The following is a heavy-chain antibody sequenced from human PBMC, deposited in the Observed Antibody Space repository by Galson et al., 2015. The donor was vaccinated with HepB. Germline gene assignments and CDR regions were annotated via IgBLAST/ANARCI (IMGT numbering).Heavy chain of an antibody. J-gene: IGHJ3*01. CDR2: VIPILGYT. D-gene: IGHD3-10*01. CDR1: GGNFNMHS. Sequence: SVKVSCKVSGGNFNMHSFSWVRQAPGQGLEWMGRVIPILGYTTYDQRLKGRVTITADKSTSSAYMELRSLRAEDTATYFCAKRRWITWTTMLRGIIPDAFDVWGQGTKVIVSS. V-gene: IGHV1-69*02. CDR3: AKRRWITWTTMLRGIIPDAFDV.